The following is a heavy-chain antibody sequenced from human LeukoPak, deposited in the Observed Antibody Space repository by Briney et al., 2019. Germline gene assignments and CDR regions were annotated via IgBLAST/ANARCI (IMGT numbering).Heavy chain of an antibody. Sequence: GESLKISCKGSGYSFTSYWIGWVRQTPGKGLEWMGIIYPGDSDTRYSPSFQGQVTISADKSISTAYLQWSSLKASGTAMYYCARRPYYYDSSGYYYRQYYFDYWGQGTLVTVSS. D-gene: IGHD3-22*01. CDR1: GYSFTSYW. J-gene: IGHJ4*02. CDR2: IYPGDSDT. V-gene: IGHV5-51*01. CDR3: ARRPYYYDSSGYYYRQYYFDY.